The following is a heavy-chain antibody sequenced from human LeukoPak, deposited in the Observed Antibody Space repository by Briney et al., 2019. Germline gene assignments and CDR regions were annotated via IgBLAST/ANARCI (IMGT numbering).Heavy chain of an antibody. Sequence: SETLSLTCTVSGYSISSGYYWGWIRQPPGNGLEWIGSIYHSGSTYYNPSLKSRVTISVDTSKNQFSLKLSSVTAADTAVYYCARDKRPIIPSKLSSGYYRGPFDYWGQGTLVTVSS. CDR2: IYHSGST. J-gene: IGHJ4*02. D-gene: IGHD3-22*01. CDR3: ARDKRPIIPSKLSSGYYRGPFDY. CDR1: GYSISSGYY. V-gene: IGHV4-38-2*02.